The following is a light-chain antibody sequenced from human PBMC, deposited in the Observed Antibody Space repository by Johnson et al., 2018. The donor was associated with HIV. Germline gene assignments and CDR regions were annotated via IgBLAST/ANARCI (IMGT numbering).Light chain of an antibody. Sequence: QSVLTQPPSVSAAPGQKVTISCSGSSSNIGNNYVSWYQQLPGTAPKLLIYENDKRPSGIPNRFSGSKSGTSATLGITGLQTGDEADYYCGTWDNSLSIGGVCGSETTVTVL. J-gene: IGLJ1*01. CDR1: SSNIGNNY. CDR3: GTWDNSLSIGGV. CDR2: END. V-gene: IGLV1-51*02.